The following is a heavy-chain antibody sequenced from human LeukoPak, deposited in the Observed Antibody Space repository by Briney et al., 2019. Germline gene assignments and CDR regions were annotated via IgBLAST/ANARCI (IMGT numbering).Heavy chain of an antibody. D-gene: IGHD3-22*01. CDR2: IRYDGGNK. Sequence: PGGALRLSCAASGFTFSSDGMHWVRQAPGKGLGWVAFIRYDGGNKYYAGSGKGRFTISRDNSKNTLYLQMNRLRAEDTAVYYCAKDFFMYDSSGYLDIWGQGTMVTVSS. CDR3: AKDFFMYDSSGYLDI. J-gene: IGHJ3*02. V-gene: IGHV3-30*02. CDR1: GFTFSSDG.